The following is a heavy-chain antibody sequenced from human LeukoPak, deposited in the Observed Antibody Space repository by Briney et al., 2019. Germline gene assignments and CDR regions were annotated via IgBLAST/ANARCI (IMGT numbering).Heavy chain of an antibody. J-gene: IGHJ5*02. Sequence: GAPVKVSCKASGGTFSSYAISWVRQAPGQGLESMGGIIPIFGTANYAQKFQGRVTITTDESTSTAYMELSSLRSEDTAVYYCAKAGYCSGGSCYQNWFDPWGQGTLVTVSS. V-gene: IGHV1-69*05. CDR3: AKAGYCSGGSCYQNWFDP. CDR1: GGTFSSYA. D-gene: IGHD2-15*01. CDR2: IIPIFGTA.